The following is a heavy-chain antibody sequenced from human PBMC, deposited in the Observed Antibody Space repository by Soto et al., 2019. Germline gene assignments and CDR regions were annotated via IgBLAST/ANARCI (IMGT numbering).Heavy chain of an antibody. CDR2: INPSGGST. Sequence: SVKVSCKASGYTFTSYYMHWVRQAPGQGLEWMGIINPSGGSTSYAQKFQGRVTMTRDTSTSTVYMELSSLRSEDTAVYYCARGPPAFNYDSSGYYGYWGQGTLVTVSS. V-gene: IGHV1-46*01. CDR1: GYTFTSYY. CDR3: ARGPPAFNYDSSGYYGY. D-gene: IGHD3-22*01. J-gene: IGHJ4*02.